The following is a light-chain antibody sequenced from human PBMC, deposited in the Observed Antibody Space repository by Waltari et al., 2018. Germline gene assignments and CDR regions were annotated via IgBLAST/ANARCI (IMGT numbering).Light chain of an antibody. Sequence: DIQMTQSPSSLSASVGDTVTITCRASQDISSSLNWFQQKPGKAPNLLIYAASSLQRGVPSRFSGSGSGTEFSLTIRSLQPEDFAIYYCLQHKSYPPTFGQGTKVEIK. CDR3: LQHKSYPPT. CDR1: QDISSS. CDR2: AAS. V-gene: IGKV1-17*01. J-gene: IGKJ1*01.